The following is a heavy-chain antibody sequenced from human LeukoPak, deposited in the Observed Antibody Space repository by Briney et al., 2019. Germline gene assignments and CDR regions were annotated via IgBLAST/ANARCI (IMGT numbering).Heavy chain of an antibody. CDR1: GGTFSSYA. V-gene: IGHV1-69*05. J-gene: IGHJ1*01. Sequence: ASVTVSCKASGGTFSSYAISWVRQAPGQGLEWMGRIIPIFGTANYAQKFQGRVTITTDESTSTAYMELSSLRSEDTAVYYCARAHDSSGYYYVGYFQHWGQGTLVTVSS. D-gene: IGHD3-22*01. CDR3: ARAHDSSGYYYVGYFQH. CDR2: IIPIFGTA.